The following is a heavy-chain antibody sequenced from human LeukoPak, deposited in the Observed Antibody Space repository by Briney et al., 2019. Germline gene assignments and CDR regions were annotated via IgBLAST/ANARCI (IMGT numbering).Heavy chain of an antibody. V-gene: IGHV4-34*01. J-gene: IGHJ4*02. CDR2: INHSGST. CDR1: SGSLRENY. CDR3: ARLQFLSGGYYAFDS. Sequence: NPSETLSLTCNVSSGSLRENYWSWIRQSPGKGLEWIAEINHSGSTNYNPSLKSRVTISADTSKNQFSLRLSSVTAADTAVYYCARLQFLSGGYYAFDSWGQGSQVSVSS. D-gene: IGHD3-3*01.